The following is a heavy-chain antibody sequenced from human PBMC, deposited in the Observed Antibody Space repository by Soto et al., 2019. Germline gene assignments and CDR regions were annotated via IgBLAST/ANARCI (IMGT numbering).Heavy chain of an antibody. D-gene: IGHD3-10*01. CDR3: AKGRGLQH. Sequence: DVQLVESGGGLVQPGRSLRLSCAASGFTFDDYAMHWVRQAPGKGLEWVSGISWNSGSIGYADSVKGRFTISRDNAKNSLYLQMNSLRAEDTALYYCAKGRGLQHWGQGTLVTVSS. J-gene: IGHJ1*01. CDR1: GFTFDDYA. V-gene: IGHV3-9*01. CDR2: ISWNSGSI.